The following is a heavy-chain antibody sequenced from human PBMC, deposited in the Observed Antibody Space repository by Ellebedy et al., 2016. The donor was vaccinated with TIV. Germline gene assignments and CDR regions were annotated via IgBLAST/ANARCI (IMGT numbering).Heavy chain of an antibody. CDR1: GFTFSTYW. J-gene: IGHJ4*02. D-gene: IGHD3-10*01. Sequence: PGGSLRLSCAASGFTFSTYWMHWVRQAPGKGLVWVSRVNTEGSSTSYADSVKGRFTVSRDNAKNTLYLQMDSLRAEDTAVYYCARDVAAIRGLIDYWGQGTLVTVSS. V-gene: IGHV3-74*01. CDR2: VNTEGSST. CDR3: ARDVAAIRGLIDY.